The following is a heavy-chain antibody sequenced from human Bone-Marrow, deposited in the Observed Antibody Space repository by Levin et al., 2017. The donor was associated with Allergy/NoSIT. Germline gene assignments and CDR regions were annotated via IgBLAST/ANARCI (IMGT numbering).Heavy chain of an antibody. J-gene: IGHJ4*02. V-gene: IGHV3-30-3*01. CDR1: GFTFSSYA. CDR2: ISYDGSNK. Sequence: PGGSLRLSCAASGFTFSSYAMHWVRQAPGKGLEWVAVISYDGSNKYYADSVKGRFTISRDNSKNTLYLQMNSLRAEDTAVYYCARDPGTYQDPLLWFGESCFDYWGQGTLVTVSS. CDR3: ARDPGTYQDPLLWFGESCFDY. D-gene: IGHD3-10*01.